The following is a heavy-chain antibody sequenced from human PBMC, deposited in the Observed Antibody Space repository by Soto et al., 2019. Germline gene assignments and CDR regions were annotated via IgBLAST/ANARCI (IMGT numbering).Heavy chain of an antibody. J-gene: IGHJ4*02. Sequence: QVQLVESGGGVVQPGRSLRLSCAASGFTFSNYGMHWVRQAPGKGLEWVAVIWYDGSNKYYSDSVKGRFTISRDNSKNMLYLQMNSLRVEDTAVYYCASQKDWGQGTLVTVSS. V-gene: IGHV3-33*01. CDR2: IWYDGSNK. CDR3: ASQKD. CDR1: GFTFSNYG.